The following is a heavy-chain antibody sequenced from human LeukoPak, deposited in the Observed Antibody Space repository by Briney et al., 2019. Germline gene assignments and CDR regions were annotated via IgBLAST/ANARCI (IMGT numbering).Heavy chain of an antibody. J-gene: IGHJ4*02. Sequence: NPSETLSLTCAVYGGSFSGYYWSWIRQPPGKGLEWIGEINHSGSTNYNPSLKSRVTISVDTSKNQFSLKLSSVTAADTAVYYCASLWFGDDYWGQGTLVTVSS. CDR2: INHSGST. V-gene: IGHV4-34*01. D-gene: IGHD3-10*01. CDR1: GGSFSGYY. CDR3: ASLWFGDDY.